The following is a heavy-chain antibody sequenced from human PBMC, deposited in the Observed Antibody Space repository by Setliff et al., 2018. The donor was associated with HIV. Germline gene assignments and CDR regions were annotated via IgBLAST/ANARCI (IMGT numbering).Heavy chain of an antibody. D-gene: IGHD1-1*01. V-gene: IGHV4-59*08. J-gene: IGHJ6*03. CDR1: GGSISSFY. Sequence: PSETLSLTCTVSGGSISSFYWSWIRQPPGKGLEWIGYIYYSGSTSYNPSLKSRVTISVDTSKTQFSLKLSSVTAADTAVYYCARHAPRNQELAGVFYPYCMDVWGKGTTVTVSS. CDR3: ARHAPRNQELAGVFYPYCMDV. CDR2: IYYSGST.